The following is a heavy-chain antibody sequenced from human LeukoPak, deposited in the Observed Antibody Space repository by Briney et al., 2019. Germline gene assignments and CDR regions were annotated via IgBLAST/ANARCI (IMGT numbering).Heavy chain of an antibody. J-gene: IGHJ4*02. Sequence: SGGSLRLSCAASGFIFSSYAMSWVRQAPGKGLEWVSGVSGSGGSTYYADSVKGRFTISRDNSKNTLYLQMNSLRAEDTAVYYCAKDLDIVATITGNWGQGTLVTVSS. CDR1: GFIFSSYA. D-gene: IGHD5-12*01. CDR3: AKDLDIVATITGN. V-gene: IGHV3-23*01. CDR2: VSGSGGST.